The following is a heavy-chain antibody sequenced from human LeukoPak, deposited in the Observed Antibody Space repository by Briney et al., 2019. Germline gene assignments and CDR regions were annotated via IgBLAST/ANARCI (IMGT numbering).Heavy chain of an antibody. V-gene: IGHV3-30*04. J-gene: IGHJ5*02. Sequence: PGGSLRLSCAASGFTFSSYAMHWVRQAPGKGLEWVAVISYDGSNKYYADSVKGRFTISRDNSKNTLYLQMNSLRAEDTAVYYCARGRIIYCSGGSCSGWFDPWGQGTLVTVSS. D-gene: IGHD2-15*01. CDR1: GFTFSSYA. CDR2: ISYDGSNK. CDR3: ARGRIIYCSGGSCSGWFDP.